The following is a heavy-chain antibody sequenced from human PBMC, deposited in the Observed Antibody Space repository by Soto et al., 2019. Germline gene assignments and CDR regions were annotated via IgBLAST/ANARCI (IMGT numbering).Heavy chain of an antibody. V-gene: IGHV3-30*03. D-gene: IGHD3-10*01. CDR1: GFPFSSYG. CDR2: ISYDGSNK. Sequence: QVQLVESGGGVVQPGRSLRLSCAASGFPFSSYGMHWVREAPGKGLEWVAVISYDGSNKYYADSVKGRFTISRDNSASTLYLQMNSLRPEDTALHYCVGGQYYFDYRGQGPLVTVSP. J-gene: IGHJ4*02. CDR3: VGGQYYFDY.